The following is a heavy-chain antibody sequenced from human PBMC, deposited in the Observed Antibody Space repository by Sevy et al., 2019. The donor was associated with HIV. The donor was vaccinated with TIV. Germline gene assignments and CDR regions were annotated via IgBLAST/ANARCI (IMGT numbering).Heavy chain of an antibody. V-gene: IGHV4-59*01. D-gene: IGHD1-26*01. CDR1: GASISSYY. Sequence: SETLSLTCTVSGASISSYYWSWIRQPPGKGLEWIGYIYYSGTNYNPSLKSRVTISVDTSKSQFSLWLSSVTAADTAVDYCARLSKIVLDYWGQGTLVTVSS. J-gene: IGHJ4*02. CDR2: IYYSGT. CDR3: ARLSKIVLDY.